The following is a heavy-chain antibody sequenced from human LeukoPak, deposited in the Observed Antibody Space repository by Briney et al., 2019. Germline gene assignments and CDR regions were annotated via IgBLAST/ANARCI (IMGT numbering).Heavy chain of an antibody. CDR1: GFSFSTYD. J-gene: IGHJ4*02. V-gene: IGHV3-30*02. CDR2: IRYDGNNK. D-gene: IGHD4-11*01. Sequence: GGSLRLSCAASGFSFSTYDMYWVRQAPGKGLEWVASIRYDGNNKYYADSVKGRFTISRDNSENTLDLQLNSLRAEDTAVYYCTTLTVASHFDYWAREPWSPSPQ. CDR3: TTLTVASHFDY.